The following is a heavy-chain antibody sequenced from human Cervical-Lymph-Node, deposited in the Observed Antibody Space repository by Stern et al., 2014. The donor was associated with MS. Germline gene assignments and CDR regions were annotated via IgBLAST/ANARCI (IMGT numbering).Heavy chain of an antibody. V-gene: IGHV4-61*02. Sequence: QVQLVESGPGLLKPSQTLSLTCTVSGGSISSGTFYWSWIRQPAGKGLEWIGRIYTGGSTDYNPSLKSRVTISQDTSKNQVSLRLSSVTAADTAVYYCAREGDFDILTGYYKNWFDPWGQGTLVTVSS. CDR2: IYTGGST. CDR1: GGSISSGTFY. D-gene: IGHD3-9*01. J-gene: IGHJ5*02. CDR3: AREGDFDILTGYYKNWFDP.